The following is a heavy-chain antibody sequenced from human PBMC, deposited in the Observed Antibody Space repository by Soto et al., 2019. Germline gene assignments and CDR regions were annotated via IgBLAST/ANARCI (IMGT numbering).Heavy chain of an antibody. CDR3: VRDYMLRGRDSNWFDS. CDR1: GFIFSSYW. D-gene: IGHD3-10*01. CDR2: IKSDVRST. V-gene: IGHV3-74*03. J-gene: IGHJ5*01. Sequence: PGGSLRLSCAASGFIFSSYWMHGVRQATGKGPVWVSRIKSDVRSTTYADSVQGRFTISRDNVQNTVYLAMNSLRAEDTAVYYCVRDYMLRGRDSNWFDSWGQGTLVTVSS.